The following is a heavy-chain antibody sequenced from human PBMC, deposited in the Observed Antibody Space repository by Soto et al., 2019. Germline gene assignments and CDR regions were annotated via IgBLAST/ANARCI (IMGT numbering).Heavy chain of an antibody. CDR1: GGTFSTST. CDR2: IIPILDTA. CDR3: ARDSPIGSVFSGYDAIDL. Sequence: QVQLVQSGAEVKEPGSSVKVSCKASGGTFSTSTFTWVRQAPGQGLEWMGRIIPILDTADYAQKFQGSVTIPAYKSTSTAFMELSSLRSEDTGIDYCARDSPIGSVFSGYDAIDLWGQGTLVTVSP. D-gene: IGHD5-12*01. J-gene: IGHJ4*02. V-gene: IGHV1-69*08.